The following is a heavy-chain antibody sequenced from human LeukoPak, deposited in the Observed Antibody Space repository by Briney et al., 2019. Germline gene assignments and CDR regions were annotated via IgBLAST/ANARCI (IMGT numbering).Heavy chain of an antibody. J-gene: IGHJ4*02. D-gene: IGHD2-2*01. CDR3: ARVGARIGYCSSTSCGEDY. V-gene: IGHV1-18*01. Sequence: AAVKVSCKASGYTFTSYGFSWVGQAPGQGGEGVGWISACNGNTNYEQKIQGRVTMTTDTSTSTAYMELRSLRSDDTAVYYGARVGARIGYCSSTSCGEDYWGQGTLVTVSS. CDR1: GYTFTSYG. CDR2: ISACNGNT.